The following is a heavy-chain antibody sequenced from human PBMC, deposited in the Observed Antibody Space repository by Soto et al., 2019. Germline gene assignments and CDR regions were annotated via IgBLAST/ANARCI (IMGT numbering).Heavy chain of an antibody. Sequence: EVQLLESGGGLVQPGGSLRLSCAASGFTFSGYAMNWVRQAPGQGLEWVSVISGSGDSTYYADSVKGRFTISRDNSKNTLYLQMNSLRAEDTAVYYCARRSSGWYFDYWGQGTLVTVSS. J-gene: IGHJ4*02. CDR2: ISGSGDST. D-gene: IGHD6-19*01. CDR1: GFTFSGYA. V-gene: IGHV3-23*01. CDR3: ARRSSGWYFDY.